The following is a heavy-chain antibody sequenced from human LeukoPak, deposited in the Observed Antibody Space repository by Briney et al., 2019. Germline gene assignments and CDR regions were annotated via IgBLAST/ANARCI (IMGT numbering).Heavy chain of an antibody. CDR1: GGSISSGGYY. Sequence: SQTLSLTCTVSGGSISSGGYYWSWIRQHPGKGLEWIGYIYYSGSTYYNPSLKSRVTISVDTSKNQFSLKLSSVTAADTAVYYCARSPFGELLFVGYWGQGTLVTVSS. CDR3: ARSPFGELLFVGY. D-gene: IGHD3-10*01. J-gene: IGHJ4*02. V-gene: IGHV4-31*03. CDR2: IYYSGST.